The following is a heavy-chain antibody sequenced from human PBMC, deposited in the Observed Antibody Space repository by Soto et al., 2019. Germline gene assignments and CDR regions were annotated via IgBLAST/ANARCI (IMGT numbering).Heavy chain of an antibody. CDR2: ISAYNGNT. CDR1: GYTFTSYG. Sequence: QVQLVQSGAEVKKPGASVKVSCKASGYTFTSYGISWVRQAPGQGLEWMGWISAYNGNTNYAQKLQGRVTMTTDTSTSTAYMELRSLRSDVTAVYYCARDLSCSSTSCYELVAPWGQGTLVTVSS. J-gene: IGHJ5*02. CDR3: ARDLSCSSTSCYELVAP. D-gene: IGHD2-2*01. V-gene: IGHV1-18*01.